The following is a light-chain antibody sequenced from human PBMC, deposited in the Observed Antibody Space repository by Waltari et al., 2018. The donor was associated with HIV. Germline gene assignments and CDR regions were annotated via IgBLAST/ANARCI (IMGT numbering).Light chain of an antibody. J-gene: IGKJ1*01. CDR1: ESLRHQNGFNY. Sequence: VVMIQSPRYLPVSFCEPASISCVSNESLRHQNGFNYLDWYLQRPGRATQLLIQLATSRAFGVPTRFGGSASDTNFTLTISRLETGDVGLYYCMQTLRIPWTFGQGTRV. CDR3: MQTLRIPWT. CDR2: LAT. V-gene: IGKV2-28*01.